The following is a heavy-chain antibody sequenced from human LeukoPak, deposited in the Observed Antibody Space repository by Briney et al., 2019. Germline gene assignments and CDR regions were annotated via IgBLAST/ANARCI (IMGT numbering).Heavy chain of an antibody. J-gene: IGHJ4*02. V-gene: IGHV3-23*01. CDR2: ISGSGGST. CDR1: GFTFSSYV. Sequence: GGSLRLSCAASGFTFSSYVMNWVRQAPGKGLEWVSAISGSGGSTYYADSVKGRFTISRENSKKTLYMQMNSLRAEDTAVYYCAKDDRGWHPLGFDYWGQGTLVTVSS. CDR3: AKDDRGWHPLGFDY. D-gene: IGHD6-19*01.